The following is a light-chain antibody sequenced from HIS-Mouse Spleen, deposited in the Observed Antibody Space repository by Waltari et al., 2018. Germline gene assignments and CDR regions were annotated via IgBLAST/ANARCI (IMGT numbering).Light chain of an antibody. CDR1: NIGSKS. Sequence: SYVLTQPPSVSVAPGKTARITCGGNNIGSKSGHWYQQKPGQAPVLVVYDDSDRPSGIPERVSGSNAGNTATLTIRRVEAGDEADYSCQVWDSSSDHVVFGGGTKLTVL. V-gene: IGLV3-21*03. CDR2: DDS. J-gene: IGLJ2*01. CDR3: QVWDSSSDHVV.